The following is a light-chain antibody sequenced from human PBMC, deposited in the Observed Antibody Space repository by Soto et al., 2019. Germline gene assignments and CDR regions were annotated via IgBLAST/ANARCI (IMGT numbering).Light chain of an antibody. V-gene: IGLV2-11*01. Sequence: QSALTQPRSVSGSPGQSVTISCTGTSSDVGGYNYVSWYQHHPGKAPKLMIYDVSKRPSGVPDRFSGSKSGNTASLTISRLQAEDEADYSCCSYSGTYTWVFGGGTKLTV. CDR3: CSYSGTYTWV. CDR1: SSDVGGYNY. CDR2: DVS. J-gene: IGLJ3*02.